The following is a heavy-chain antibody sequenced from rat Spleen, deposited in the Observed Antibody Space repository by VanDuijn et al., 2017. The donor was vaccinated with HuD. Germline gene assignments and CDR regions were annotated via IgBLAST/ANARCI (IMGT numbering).Heavy chain of an antibody. D-gene: IGHD1-10*01. Sequence: QIQLQQSGAELTKPGSSVKISCKASGYTFTSYDISWIKQRPGQALERIGAINPGSGGTGYNEKFKGKATLTVDKSSSTAFMQLSSLTPEDTAVYYCARGTTKYYFDYWGQGVMVTVSS. CDR1: GYTFTSYD. J-gene: IGHJ2*01. CDR2: INPGSGGT. CDR3: ARGTTKYYFDY. V-gene: IGHV1-60*01.